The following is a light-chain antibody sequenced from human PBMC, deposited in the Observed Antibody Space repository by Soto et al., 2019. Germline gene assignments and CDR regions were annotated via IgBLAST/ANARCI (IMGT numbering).Light chain of an antibody. CDR3: QQSYDHPLT. CDR2: AAS. V-gene: IGKV1-39*01. J-gene: IGKJ5*01. Sequence: DIQMTQSPSSLSASVGDRVSITCRASQSISTYLNWFQQKPGEAPNLLMYAASTLQRGVPSRFSGSGSGTDFTLTISSLQPEDFATYYCQQSYDHPLTFGQGTRLEVK. CDR1: QSISTY.